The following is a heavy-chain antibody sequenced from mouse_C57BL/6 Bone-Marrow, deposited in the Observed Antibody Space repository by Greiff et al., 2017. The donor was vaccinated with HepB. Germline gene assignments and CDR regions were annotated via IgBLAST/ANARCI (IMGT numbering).Heavy chain of an antibody. CDR3: ARYPKRSNYDGRSYRYVDV. CDR2: IHPNSGST. CDR1: GYTFTSYW. J-gene: IGHJ1*03. Sequence: QVQLQQPGAELVQPGASVKLSCKASGYTFTSYWMHWVKQRPGQGLEWIGMIHPNSGSTNDNEKFKSKATLTVDKSSSTAYMQLSSRTSEDAAVYDCARYPKRSNYDGRSYRYVDVWGTGTTVTVAS. D-gene: IGHD2-4*01. V-gene: IGHV1-64*01.